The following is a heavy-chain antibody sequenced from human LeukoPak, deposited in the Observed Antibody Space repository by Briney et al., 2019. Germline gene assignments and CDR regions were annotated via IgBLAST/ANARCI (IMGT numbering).Heavy chain of an antibody. V-gene: IGHV3-30*02. CDR1: GFTFSSNG. CDR3: AKPTLYGSSWYFFDY. Sequence: GGSLRLSCTASGFTFSSNGMHWVRQAPGKGLEWVAFIRYDGSNKYYADSVKGRFTISRDNSKNTLYLQMNSLRAEDTAVYCCAKPTLYGSSWYFFDYWAREPWSPSPQ. D-gene: IGHD6-13*01. J-gene: IGHJ4*02. CDR2: IRYDGSNK.